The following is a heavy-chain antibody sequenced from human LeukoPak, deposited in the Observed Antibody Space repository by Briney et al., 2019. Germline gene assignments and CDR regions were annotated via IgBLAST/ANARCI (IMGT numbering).Heavy chain of an antibody. CDR1: GFNFVDYA. CDR3: TTGIDY. CDR2: IKSKTDGGTT. V-gene: IGHV3-15*01. J-gene: IGHJ4*02. Sequence: GGSLRLSCTGSGFNFVDYAISWFRQAPGKGLEWVGRIKSKTDGGTTDYAAPVKGRFTISRDDSKNTLYLQMNSLKTEDTAVYYCTTGIDYWGQGTLVTVSS.